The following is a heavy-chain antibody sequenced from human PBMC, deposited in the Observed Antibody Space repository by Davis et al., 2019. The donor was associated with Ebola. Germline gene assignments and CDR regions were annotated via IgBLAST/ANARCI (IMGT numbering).Heavy chain of an antibody. Sequence: GGSLRLSCAASGFTFSNAWMNWVRQAPGKGLEWVGRIKSKTDGGTTDYAAPVKGRFTISRDDSKNTAYLQMNSLRAEDTATYYCVKRTSGSSGWDYWGQGTLVTVSS. J-gene: IGHJ4*02. CDR2: IKSKTDGGTT. CDR1: GFTFSNAW. V-gene: IGHV3-15*07. D-gene: IGHD6-6*01. CDR3: VKRTSGSSGWDY.